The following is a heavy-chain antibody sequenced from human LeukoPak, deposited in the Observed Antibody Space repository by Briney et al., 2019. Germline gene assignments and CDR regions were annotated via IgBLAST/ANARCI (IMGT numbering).Heavy chain of an antibody. V-gene: IGHV1-24*01. CDR1: GYTLTELS. CDR3: ATALMTLPGDY. Sequence: ASVTVSCKVPGYTLTELSMHWVRQAPGNGLEWMGGFDPEDGEIIYAQKFQGRVTMTEDTSTDTAYMELSSLRSEDTAVYYCATALMTLPGDYWGQGTLVTVSS. CDR2: FDPEDGEI. D-gene: IGHD2-8*01. J-gene: IGHJ4*02.